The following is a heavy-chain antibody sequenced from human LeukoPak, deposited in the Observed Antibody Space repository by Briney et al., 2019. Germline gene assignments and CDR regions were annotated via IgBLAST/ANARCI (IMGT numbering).Heavy chain of an antibody. CDR3: ARGRDILTGYYVARNYYFDY. V-gene: IGHV4-34*01. CDR2: INHSGST. Sequence: SETLSLTCAVYGGSFSGYYWSWIRQPPGKGLEWIGEINHSGSTNYNPSLKSRVTISVDTSKNQFSLKLSSVTAADTAVYYCARGRDILTGYYVARNYYFDYWGQGTLVTVSS. CDR1: GGSFSGYY. J-gene: IGHJ4*02. D-gene: IGHD3-9*01.